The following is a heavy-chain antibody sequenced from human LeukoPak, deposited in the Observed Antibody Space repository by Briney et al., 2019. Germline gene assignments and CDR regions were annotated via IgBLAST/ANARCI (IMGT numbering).Heavy chain of an antibody. CDR1: GFTFSSNS. CDR2: INSIRSYI. Sequence: GGSLRPSRAASGFTFSSNSMNSARQAQGKGLEWVSSINSIRSYIYYADSVKGRFTISRDNAKNSLYLQMNSLRAEDTAVYYCARCYPPGGMDVWGQGTTVTVSS. CDR3: ARCYPPGGMDV. J-gene: IGHJ6*02. V-gene: IGHV3-21*01. D-gene: IGHD5-18*01.